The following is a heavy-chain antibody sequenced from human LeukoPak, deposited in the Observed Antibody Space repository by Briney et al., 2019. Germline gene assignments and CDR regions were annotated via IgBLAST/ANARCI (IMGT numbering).Heavy chain of an antibody. V-gene: IGHV4-39*06. CDR3: ARFVYGLFDL. CDR1: GGSISSSSYY. CDR2: MYYSGST. D-gene: IGHD5/OR15-5a*01. Sequence: SETLSLTCTVSGGSISSSSYYWGWIRQPPGKGLEWIGSMYYSGSTYYNPSLKSRVTMSLDTSNNEFPLKLTSVTAADTAVYFCARFVYGLFDLWGQGTLVTVSS. J-gene: IGHJ5*02.